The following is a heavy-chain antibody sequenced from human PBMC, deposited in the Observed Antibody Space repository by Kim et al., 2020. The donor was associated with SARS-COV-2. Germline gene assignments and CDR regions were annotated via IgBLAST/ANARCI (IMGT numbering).Heavy chain of an antibody. V-gene: IGHV3-48*02. CDR1: GFSFRGYG. CDR2: ISSGSSII. CDR3: ARDFDMIPIVGGATNYFDY. D-gene: IGHD1-26*01. J-gene: IGHJ4*02. Sequence: GGSLRLSCAASGFSFRGYGMNWVRQAPGRGLEWISSISSGSSIIYYADSVKGRFTISRDDDKKSLYLQMNSLRDEDTAVYFCARDFDMIPIVGGATNYFDYWGRGTLVTVSS.